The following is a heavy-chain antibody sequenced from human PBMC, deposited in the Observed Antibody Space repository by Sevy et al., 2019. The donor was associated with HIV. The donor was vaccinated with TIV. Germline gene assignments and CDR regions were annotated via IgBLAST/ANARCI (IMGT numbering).Heavy chain of an antibody. J-gene: IGHJ6*03. CDR2: IYYSGST. D-gene: IGHD6-13*01. V-gene: IGHV4-59*01. Sequence: SETLSLTCTVSGGSISSYYWSWIRQPPGKGLERIGYIYYSGSTNYNPSLKSRVTISVDTSKNQFSLKLSSVTAADTAVYDCARDSPLAAAGKDYYYYMDVWGKGTTVTVSS. CDR1: GGSISSYY. CDR3: ARDSPLAAAGKDYYYYMDV.